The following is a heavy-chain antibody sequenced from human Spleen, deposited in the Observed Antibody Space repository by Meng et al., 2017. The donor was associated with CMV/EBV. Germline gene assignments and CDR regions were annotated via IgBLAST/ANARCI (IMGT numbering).Heavy chain of an antibody. V-gene: IGHV1-69*05. CDR2: IIPFFGKA. Sequence: SVKVSCKASGYKFSAYGLSWVRQAPGQGLEWMGGIIPFFGKANYVQKFQGRVTFTTDEPTYTAYMELSSLRSEDTAVYYCARCSSGWFYFDSWGQGTLVTVSS. J-gene: IGHJ4*02. CDR3: ARCSSGWFYFDS. D-gene: IGHD6-19*01. CDR1: GYKFSAYG.